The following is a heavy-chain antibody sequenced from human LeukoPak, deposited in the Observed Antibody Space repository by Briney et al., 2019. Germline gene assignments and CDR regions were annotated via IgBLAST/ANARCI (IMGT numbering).Heavy chain of an antibody. CDR2: INHSGST. V-gene: IGHV4-34*01. CDR3: ARGDSGSYYSFYFFDY. J-gene: IGHJ4*02. CDR1: GGSFSGYY. Sequence: SETLSLTCAVYGGSFSGYYWSWIRQPPGKGLEWIGKINHSGSTNYNPSLKSRVTISVDTSKNQFSLKLSSVTAADTAVYYCARGDSGSYYSFYFFDYWGQGTLVTVSS. D-gene: IGHD1-26*01.